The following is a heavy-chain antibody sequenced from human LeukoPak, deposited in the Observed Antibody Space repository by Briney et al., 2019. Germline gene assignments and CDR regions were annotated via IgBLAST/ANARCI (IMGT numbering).Heavy chain of an antibody. Sequence: RASVTVSCKASGYTFTSYYMHWVRQAPGQGLGWMGIINPSGGSTSYAQKFQGRVTMTRDTSTSTVYMELSSLRSEDTAVYYCARERPRGGLRSVVWFDPWGQGTLVTVSS. D-gene: IGHD4-17*01. V-gene: IGHV1-46*01. CDR3: ARERPRGGLRSVVWFDP. J-gene: IGHJ5*02. CDR2: INPSGGST. CDR1: GYTFTSYY.